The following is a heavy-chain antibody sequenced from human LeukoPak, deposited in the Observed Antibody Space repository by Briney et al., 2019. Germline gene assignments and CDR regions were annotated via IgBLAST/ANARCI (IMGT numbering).Heavy chain of an antibody. V-gene: IGHV4-4*02. CDR1: GGSINSSNW. Sequence: SGTLSLTCTIFGGSINSSNWWNWVRPSPGKGLEWIGEIFRSGETNYNSSLESRLTISGERNKKQFSLRLNSVTAADTAVYYCARGRHGDFGNWFDPWGQGTPVIVAS. J-gene: IGHJ5*02. D-gene: IGHD4-17*01. CDR3: ARGRHGDFGNWFDP. CDR2: IFRSGET.